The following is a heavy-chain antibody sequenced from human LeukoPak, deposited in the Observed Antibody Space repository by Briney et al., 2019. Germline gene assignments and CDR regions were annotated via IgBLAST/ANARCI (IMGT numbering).Heavy chain of an antibody. D-gene: IGHD2-2*01. J-gene: IGHJ4*02. Sequence: SETLSLTCTVSAYSISSGYYWGWIRQPPGKGLECIGTIYRSGSTYYNPSLKSRVTISVDTSKNQFSLRLSSVTAADTAVYYCARSSRSWSTFDNWGQGTLVTVSS. CDR3: ARSSRSWSTFDN. CDR2: IYRSGST. V-gene: IGHV4-38-2*02. CDR1: AYSISSGYY.